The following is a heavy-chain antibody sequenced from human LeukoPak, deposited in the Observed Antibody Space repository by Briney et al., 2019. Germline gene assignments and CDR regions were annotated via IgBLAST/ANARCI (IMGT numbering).Heavy chain of an antibody. CDR3: AKISFSSSTDFDY. CDR2: ISYDGSNK. D-gene: IGHD6-6*01. V-gene: IGHV3-30*04. J-gene: IGHJ4*02. CDR1: GFTFSSYA. Sequence: QSGGSLRLSCAASGFTFSSYAMHWVRQAPGKGLEWVAVISYDGSNKYYADSVKGRFTISRDNSKNTLYLQMNSLRAEDTAVYYCAKISFSSSTDFDYWGQGTLVTVSS.